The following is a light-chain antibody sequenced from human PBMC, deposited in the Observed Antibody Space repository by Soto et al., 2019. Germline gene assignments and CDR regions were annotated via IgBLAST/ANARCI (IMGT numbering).Light chain of an antibody. CDR1: QFIDRY. CDR3: QQRSNLPPT. V-gene: IGKV3-11*01. Sequence: EIVLAQSPATLSLSSGARANLSCRASQFIDRYLAWYRQIPGQAPRLLIYDASNRATGIPDRFSGGGSGTDFTLTISSLEPEDFAVYYCQQRSNLPPTFGQGTRLEI. CDR2: DAS. J-gene: IGKJ5*01.